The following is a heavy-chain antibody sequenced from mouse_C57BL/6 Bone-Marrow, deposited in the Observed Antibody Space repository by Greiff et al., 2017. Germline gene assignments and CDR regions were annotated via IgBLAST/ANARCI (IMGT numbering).Heavy chain of an antibody. Sequence: VQLQQPGAELVKPGASVKMSCKASGYTFTSYWITWVKQRPGQGLEWIGDIYPGSGSTNYNEKFKSKATLTVDTSSSTAYMQLSSLTSEDSAVYYCARRGGSMDYYAMDYWGQGTSVTVSS. CDR2: IYPGSGST. CDR1: GYTFTSYW. D-gene: IGHD1-1*02. V-gene: IGHV1-55*01. CDR3: ARRGGSMDYYAMDY. J-gene: IGHJ4*01.